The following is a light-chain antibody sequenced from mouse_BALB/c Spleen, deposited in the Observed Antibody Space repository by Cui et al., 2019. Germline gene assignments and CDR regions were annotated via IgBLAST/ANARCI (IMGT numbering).Light chain of an antibody. J-gene: IGKJ4*01. CDR3: QRWSSNPLT. CDR1: SSVSY. Sequence: QIVLTQSPALMSASPGEKVTMTCSASSSVSYMYWYQQKPRSSPKPWIYLTSNLASGVPARFSGSGSGTSYSLTISSMEAEDAATYYCQRWSSNPLTFGSGTKLEIK. CDR2: LTS. V-gene: IGKV4-68*01.